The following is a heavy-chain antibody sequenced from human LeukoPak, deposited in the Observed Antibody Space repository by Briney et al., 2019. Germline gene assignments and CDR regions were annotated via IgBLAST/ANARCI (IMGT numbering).Heavy chain of an antibody. Sequence: SETLSLTCTVSGGSISSYYWSWIGEPAGKGLERIGRIYTSGSTNYNPSLKSRVTMSVDTSKNQYSLKLSSVTAADTAVYYCARDSYGDYVFSMWGQGTLVTVSS. CDR3: ARDSYGDYVFSM. V-gene: IGHV4-4*07. J-gene: IGHJ4*02. CDR1: GGSISSYY. CDR2: IYTSGST. D-gene: IGHD4-17*01.